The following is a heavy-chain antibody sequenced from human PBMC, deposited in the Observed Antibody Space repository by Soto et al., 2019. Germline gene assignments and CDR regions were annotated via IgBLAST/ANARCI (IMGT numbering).Heavy chain of an antibody. D-gene: IGHD3-10*01. J-gene: IGHJ4*02. Sequence: QLQLQESGPGLVKPSETLSLTCTVSGGSINNSSFYWGWVRQPPGKRLEWIGSISYSGSAYYNPSLMSRRTISVDTSKNQFSLNLSSVTAADTAVYVCARRPLVRGIIPYYFDSWGQGTLVTVSS. CDR1: GGSINNSSFY. CDR3: ARRPLVRGIIPYYFDS. CDR2: ISYSGSA. V-gene: IGHV4-39*01.